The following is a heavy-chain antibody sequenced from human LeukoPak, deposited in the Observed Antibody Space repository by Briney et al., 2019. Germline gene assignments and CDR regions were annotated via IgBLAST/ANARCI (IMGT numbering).Heavy chain of an antibody. D-gene: IGHD2-21*02. CDR3: ARGTYCGGDCNWFDP. V-gene: IGHV4-39*07. J-gene: IGHJ5*02. Sequence: PSETLSLTCTVSGGSISSSSYYWGWIRQPPGKGLEWIGSIYYSGSTYYNPSLKSRVTISVDTSKNQFSLKLSSVTAADTAVYYCARGTYCGGDCNWFDPWGQGTLVTVSS. CDR2: IYYSGST. CDR1: GGSISSSSYY.